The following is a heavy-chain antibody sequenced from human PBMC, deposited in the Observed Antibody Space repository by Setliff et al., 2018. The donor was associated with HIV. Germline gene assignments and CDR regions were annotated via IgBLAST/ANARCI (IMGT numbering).Heavy chain of an antibody. CDR1: GGSISSGSYY. CDR3: AKGAGFYGDYTFDY. Sequence: SETLSLTCTVSGGSISSGSYYWSWIRQPAGKGLERIGRIYTSGSTTYNPSLKSRVTISVHTSKNQFSLRLSSVTAADTAVYYCAKGAGFYGDYTFDYWGQGHRVTVSS. CDR2: IYTSGST. J-gene: IGHJ4*02. D-gene: IGHD4-17*01. V-gene: IGHV4-61*02.